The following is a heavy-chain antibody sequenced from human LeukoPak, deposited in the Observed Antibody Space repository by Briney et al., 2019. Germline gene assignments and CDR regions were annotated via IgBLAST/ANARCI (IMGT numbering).Heavy chain of an antibody. V-gene: IGHV3-48*03. Sequence: GGSLRLSCAASGFTFSSYEMNWVRQAPGKGLEWVSYISSSGSTIYYADSVKGRFTISRDNAKNSLYLQMNSLRAEDTAVYYCARVPSEMATIVYFDYWGQGTLVTVSS. J-gene: IGHJ4*02. CDR2: ISSSGSTI. D-gene: IGHD5-24*01. CDR3: ARVPSEMATIVYFDY. CDR1: GFTFSSYE.